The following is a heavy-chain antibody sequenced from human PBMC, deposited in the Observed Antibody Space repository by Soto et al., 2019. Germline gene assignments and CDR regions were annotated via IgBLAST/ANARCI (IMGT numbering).Heavy chain of an antibody. J-gene: IGHJ5*02. D-gene: IGHD4-17*01. Sequence: ASVKVSCKTSGYTFNTYGINWVRQAPGQGLELMGWISAYDGKTTYAEKFQGRVTLTADASTSTAYMELSSLRSEDTAVYYCARDISGDNNWFDPWGQGTLVTVSS. CDR2: ISAYDGKT. CDR3: ARDISGDNNWFDP. CDR1: GYTFNTYG. V-gene: IGHV1-18*01.